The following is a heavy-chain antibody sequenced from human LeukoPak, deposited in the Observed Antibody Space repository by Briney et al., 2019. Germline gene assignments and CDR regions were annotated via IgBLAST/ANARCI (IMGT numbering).Heavy chain of an antibody. V-gene: IGHV3-48*01. Sequence: GGSLRLSCAASGFTFSSYSMNWVRQAPGKGLEWVSYISSSSSTIYYADSVKGRFTISRDNAKNTLYLQMNSLRAEDTAVYYCAKDQLRYYDSSGYYRLWGQGALVTVSS. J-gene: IGHJ4*02. CDR3: AKDQLRYYDSSGYYRL. CDR1: GFTFSSYS. D-gene: IGHD3-22*01. CDR2: ISSSSSTI.